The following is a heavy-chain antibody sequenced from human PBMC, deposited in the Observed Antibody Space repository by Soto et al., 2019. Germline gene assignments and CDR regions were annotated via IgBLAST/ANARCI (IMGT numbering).Heavy chain of an antibody. CDR2: ISGGAART. D-gene: IGHD6-6*01. Sequence: EVQLLESGGGLVQPGGSLRLSCAASGFTFSNFAMSWVRQAPGKGLQWVSGISGGAARTYYADSVKGRFTISRDNSKNTLYLQMNSLRSEDTAVYYCATRSSSSHYYWGQGTLVTVSS. V-gene: IGHV3-23*01. CDR1: GFTFSNFA. CDR3: ATRSSSSHYY. J-gene: IGHJ4*02.